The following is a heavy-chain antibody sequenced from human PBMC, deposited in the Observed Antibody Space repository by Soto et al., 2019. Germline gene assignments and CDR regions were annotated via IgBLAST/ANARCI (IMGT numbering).Heavy chain of an antibody. CDR3: ARSSGWLHDY. J-gene: IGHJ4*02. CDR1: GFSLSWYL. CDR2: IKQDGSEI. D-gene: IGHD6-19*01. Sequence: GGSLRLSCAASGFSLSWYLMNWGRQAPGRGLEWVAIIKQDGSEIYYVDSVKGRFTISRDNAKNSLYLQMSSLRVEDTALYYCARSSGWLHDYWGQGTLVTVSS. V-gene: IGHV3-7*01.